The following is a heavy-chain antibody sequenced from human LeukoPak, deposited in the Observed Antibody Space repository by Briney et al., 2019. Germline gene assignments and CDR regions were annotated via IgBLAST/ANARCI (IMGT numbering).Heavy chain of an antibody. CDR2: IYYSGST. CDR3: ARAYGDYPLNNWFDP. V-gene: IGHV4-31*03. CDR1: GGSISSGGYY. Sequence: SQTLSLTCTVSGGSISSGGYYWSWIRQHPGKGLEWIGYIYYSGSTYYNPSLKSRLTISVDTSKNQFSLKLSSVTAADTAVYYCARAYGDYPLNNWFDPWGQGTLVTVSS. D-gene: IGHD4-17*01. J-gene: IGHJ5*02.